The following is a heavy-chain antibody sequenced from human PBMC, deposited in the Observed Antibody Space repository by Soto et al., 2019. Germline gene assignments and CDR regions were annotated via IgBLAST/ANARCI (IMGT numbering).Heavy chain of an antibody. J-gene: IGHJ6*02. CDR1: GFTFSSYE. D-gene: IGHD3-10*01. V-gene: IGHV3-48*03. CDR3: ARRSFYYYGSVLSYGMDV. CDR2: ISSSGSTI. Sequence: PGGSLRLSCAASGFTFSSYEMNWVRQAPGKGLEWVSYISSSGSTIYYADSVKGRFTISRDNAKNSLYLQMNSLRAEDTAVYYCARRSFYYYGSVLSYGMDVWGQGTTVTVSS.